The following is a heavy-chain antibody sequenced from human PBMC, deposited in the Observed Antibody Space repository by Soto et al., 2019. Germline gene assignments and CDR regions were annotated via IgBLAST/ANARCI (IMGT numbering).Heavy chain of an antibody. Sequence: GASVKVSCKASGYTFTSYGISWVRQSPGQGLEWMRWISAYNGNTNYAQKLQGRVTMTTDTSTSTAYMELRSLRSDDTAVYYCARRGDYDFWSGYYSLFDYGMDVWGQGTTVTVSS. J-gene: IGHJ6*02. CDR2: ISAYNGNT. CDR1: GYTFTSYG. V-gene: IGHV1-18*01. D-gene: IGHD3-3*01. CDR3: ARRGDYDFWSGYYSLFDYGMDV.